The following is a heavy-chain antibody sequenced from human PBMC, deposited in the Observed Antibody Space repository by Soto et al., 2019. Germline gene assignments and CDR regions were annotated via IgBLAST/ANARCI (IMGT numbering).Heavy chain of an antibody. CDR1: GGSISSGDYY. D-gene: IGHD4-4*01. CDR3: ARGPDSVTTSPFDY. CDR2: IYYSGST. J-gene: IGHJ4*02. V-gene: IGHV4-30-4*01. Sequence: SETLSLTCTVSGGSISSGDYYWSWIRQPPGKGLEWIGYIYYSGSTYYNPSLKSRVTISVDTSKNQFSLKLSSVTAADTAVYYCARGPDSVTTSPFDYWGQGTLVPVSS.